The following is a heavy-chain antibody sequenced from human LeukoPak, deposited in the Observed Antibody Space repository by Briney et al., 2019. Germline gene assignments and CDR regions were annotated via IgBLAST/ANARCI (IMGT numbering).Heavy chain of an antibody. CDR1: GFTFSDYN. CDR3: ARAGYSMDTEYFQH. Sequence: PGGSLRLSCAASGFTFSDYNMNWVRQAPGKGLEWASYISSSSTTIYYADSVKGRFTISRDNAKSSLYLQMNSLRAEDTAVYYCARAGYSMDTEYFQHWGQGTLVTVSS. V-gene: IGHV3-48*04. CDR2: ISSSSTTI. D-gene: IGHD5-18*01. J-gene: IGHJ1*01.